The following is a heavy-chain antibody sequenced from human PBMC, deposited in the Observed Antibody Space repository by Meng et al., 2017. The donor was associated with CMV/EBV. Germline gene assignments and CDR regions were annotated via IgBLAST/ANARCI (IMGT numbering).Heavy chain of an antibody. CDR1: GFTFSSYS. CDR3: ARESVAAPPAGYGMDV. V-gene: IGHV3-21*01. D-gene: IGHD6-6*01. Sequence: GGSLSLSCAASGFTFSSYSMNWVRQAPGKGLEWVSSISSSSSYIYYADSVKGRFTISRDNAKNSLYLQMNSLRAEDTAVYYCARESVAAPPAGYGMDVWGQGTTVTVSS. CDR2: ISSSSSYI. J-gene: IGHJ6*02.